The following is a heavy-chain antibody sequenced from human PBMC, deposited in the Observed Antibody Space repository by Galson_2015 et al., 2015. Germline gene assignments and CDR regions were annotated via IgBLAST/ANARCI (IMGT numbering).Heavy chain of an antibody. V-gene: IGHV4-59*01. CDR1: GGSISSYY. J-gene: IGHJ4*02. D-gene: IGHD5-18*01. CDR3: ARVRKLWYTTFDY. Sequence: ETLSHTCTVSGGSISSYYWSWIRQPPGKGLEWIGYIYYSGSTNYNPSLKSRVTISVDTSKNQFSLKLSSVTAADTAVYYCARVRKLWYTTFDYWGQGTLVTVSS. CDR2: IYYSGST.